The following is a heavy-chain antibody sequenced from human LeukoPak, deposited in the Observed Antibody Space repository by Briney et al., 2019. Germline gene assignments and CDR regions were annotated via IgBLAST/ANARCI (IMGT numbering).Heavy chain of an antibody. J-gene: IGHJ4*02. Sequence: ASVKVSCKASGYTFTSYAMNWVRQAPGQGLEWMGWINTNTGNPTYAQGFTGRFVFSLDTSVSTAYPQISSLKAEDTAVYYCATYYYDSGSYLRDYWGQGTLVTVSS. CDR2: INTNTGNP. CDR3: ATYYYDSGSYLRDY. V-gene: IGHV7-4-1*02. D-gene: IGHD3-10*01. CDR1: GYTFTSYA.